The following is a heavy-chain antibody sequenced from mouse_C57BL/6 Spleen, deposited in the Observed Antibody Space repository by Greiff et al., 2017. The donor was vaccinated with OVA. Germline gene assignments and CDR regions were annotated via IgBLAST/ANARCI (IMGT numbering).Heavy chain of an antibody. J-gene: IGHJ3*01. D-gene: IGHD1-1*01. CDR3: ARGYYGSSAFAY. V-gene: IGHV1-52*01. Sequence: QVQLKQSGAELVRPGSSVKLSCKASGYTFTSYWMHWVKQRPIQGLEWIGNIDPSDSETHYNQKFKDKATLTVDKSSSTAYMQLSSLTSEDSAVYYCARGYYGSSAFAYWGQGTLVTVSA. CDR1: GYTFTSYW. CDR2: IDPSDSET.